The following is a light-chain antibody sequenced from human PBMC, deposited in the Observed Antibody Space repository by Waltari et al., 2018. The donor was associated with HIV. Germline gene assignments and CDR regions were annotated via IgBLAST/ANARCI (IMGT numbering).Light chain of an antibody. V-gene: IGKV3-15*01. J-gene: IGKJ1*01. Sequence: ELLLPQSPPTLSLSPGERATLSCRASQSVNRDLAWYQQSPGQSPRLLIHCAATRASHIPDMFSGSGSGTEFTLTISSLQSEDFAVYYCQQYNTWPPGAFGQGTKVEIK. CDR1: QSVNRD. CDR2: CAA. CDR3: QQYNTWPPGA.